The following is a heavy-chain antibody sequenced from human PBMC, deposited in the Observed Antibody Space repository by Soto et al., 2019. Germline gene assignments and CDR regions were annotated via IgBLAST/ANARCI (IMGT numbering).Heavy chain of an antibody. CDR1: GDSISGADYY. Sequence: SETLSLTCTVSGDSISGADYYWSWIRQTPGKGLEWIGHIFYSGTTYYNPSLKSRLTISVDTSKNHFSLRLTSVTAADTAVYYCARDLWVEPELYYYGMDVWGQGTTVTVSS. D-gene: IGHD1-1*01. V-gene: IGHV4-30-4*01. CDR2: IFYSGTT. CDR3: ARDLWVEPELYYYGMDV. J-gene: IGHJ6*02.